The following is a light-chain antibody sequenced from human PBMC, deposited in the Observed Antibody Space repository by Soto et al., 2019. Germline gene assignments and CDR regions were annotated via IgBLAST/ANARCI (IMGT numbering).Light chain of an antibody. CDR2: KAS. V-gene: IGKV1-5*03. Sequence: DIPMTQSPSTLSASVGDRVTITCRASQNINTWLAWYQQKPGKAPNLLIYKASSLESGVPSRFSGSGSGTEFTLTISRLQPDDFATYYCQQYNSYVTFGPGTKVDV. CDR1: QNINTW. CDR3: QQYNSYVT. J-gene: IGKJ3*01.